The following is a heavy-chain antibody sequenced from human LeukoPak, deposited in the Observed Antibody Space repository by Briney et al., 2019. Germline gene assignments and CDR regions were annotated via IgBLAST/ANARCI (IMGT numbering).Heavy chain of an antibody. Sequence: SETLSLTCAVYGGSFSGYYWSWIRQPPGKGLEWIGEINHSGSTNYNPSLKSRVTISVDTSKNQFSLKLSSVTAADTAVYYCARGGVLGYYYWGQGTLVTVS. CDR2: INHSGST. CDR1: GGSFSGYY. CDR3: ARGGVLGYYY. D-gene: IGHD1-26*01. J-gene: IGHJ4*02. V-gene: IGHV4-34*01.